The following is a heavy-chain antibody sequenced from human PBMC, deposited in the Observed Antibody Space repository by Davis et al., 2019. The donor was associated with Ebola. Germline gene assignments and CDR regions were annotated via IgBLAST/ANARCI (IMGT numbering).Heavy chain of an antibody. J-gene: IGHJ6*02. V-gene: IGHV4-34*01. CDR1: GGSFSVYY. CDR2: INHSGGT. Sequence: MPSETLSLTCAVYGGSFSVYYWSWIRQPPGKGLEWIGEINHSGGTNYSPSLKSRVTVSVDTSKNHFSLKLSSVTAADTAVYYCASLKQWLRGDVWGQGTTVTVSS. D-gene: IGHD5-12*01. CDR3: ASLKQWLRGDV.